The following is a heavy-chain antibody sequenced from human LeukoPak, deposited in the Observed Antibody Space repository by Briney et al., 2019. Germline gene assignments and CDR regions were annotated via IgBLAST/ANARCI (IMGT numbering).Heavy chain of an antibody. J-gene: IGHJ6*02. CDR3: ARGLGGIWSGYYTGDYYYGMDV. CDR1: GGTFSSYA. CDR2: IIPIFGTA. V-gene: IGHV1-69*01. Sequence: SVNVSCKASGGTFSSYAISWVRQAPGQGLEWMGGIIPIFGTANYAQKFQGRVTITADESTSTAYMELSSLRSEDTAVYYCARGLGGIWSGYYTGDYYYGMDVWGQGTTVTVSS. D-gene: IGHD3-3*01.